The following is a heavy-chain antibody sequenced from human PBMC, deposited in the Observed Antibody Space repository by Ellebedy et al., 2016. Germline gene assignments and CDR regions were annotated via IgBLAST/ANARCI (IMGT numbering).Heavy chain of an antibody. V-gene: IGHV3-23*01. CDR2: VSSSGGDT. CDR1: GFTFSSYA. Sequence: GESLKISXVASGFTFSSYAMSWVRQAPGKGLEWVSAVSSSGGDTFYADSVKGRLTISRDNSKNMLYLQMNSLRAEDTAIYFCVRQLGYCSEGNCYFDYWGQGTLVTVSS. D-gene: IGHD2-15*01. J-gene: IGHJ4*02. CDR3: VRQLGYCSEGNCYFDY.